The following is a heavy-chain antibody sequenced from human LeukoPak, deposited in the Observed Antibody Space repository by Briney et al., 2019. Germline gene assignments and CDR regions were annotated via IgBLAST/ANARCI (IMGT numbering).Heavy chain of an antibody. D-gene: IGHD6-19*01. CDR1: GYTFTSYD. Sequence: ASVKASCKASGYTFTSYDINWVRQATGQGLEWMGWMNPNSGNTGYAQKFQGRATMTRNTSISTAYMELSSLRSEDTAVYYCARGPKYGYSSGWYPGSFGYWGQGTLVTVSS. V-gene: IGHV1-8*01. CDR2: MNPNSGNT. J-gene: IGHJ4*02. CDR3: ARGPKYGYSSGWYPGSFGY.